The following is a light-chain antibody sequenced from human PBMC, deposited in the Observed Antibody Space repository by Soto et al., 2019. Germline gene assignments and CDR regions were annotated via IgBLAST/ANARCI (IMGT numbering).Light chain of an antibody. CDR3: QHYISYSEA. Sequence: DIQMTQSPSTLSGAVGDRVNITRRASHNISCWLAWYQQQAGNAPKLLIYKASTLQSGVPSRFSGSGSGTEFTLTISSLQPDDFATYYCQHYISYSEAFSQGTKVDIK. V-gene: IGKV1-5*03. CDR1: HNISCW. J-gene: IGKJ1*01. CDR2: KAS.